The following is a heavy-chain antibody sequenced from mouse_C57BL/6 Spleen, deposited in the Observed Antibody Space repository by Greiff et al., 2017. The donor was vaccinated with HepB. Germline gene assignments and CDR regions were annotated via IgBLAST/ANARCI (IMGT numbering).Heavy chain of an antibody. D-gene: IGHD2-4*01. CDR1: GYTFTSYW. J-gene: IGHJ4*01. CDR2: IYPGSGST. V-gene: IGHV1-55*01. CDR3: AIYDYDYDEGYFYAMDY. Sequence: QVQLQQPGAELVKPGASVKMSCKASGYTFTSYWITWVKQRPGQGLEWIGDIYPGSGSTNYNEKFKSKATLTVDKSYSTAYMQLSSLTSEDSAVYYCAIYDYDYDEGYFYAMDYWGQGTSVTVSS.